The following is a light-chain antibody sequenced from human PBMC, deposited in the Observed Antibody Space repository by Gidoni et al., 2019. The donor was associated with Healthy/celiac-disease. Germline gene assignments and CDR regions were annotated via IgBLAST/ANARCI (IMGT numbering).Light chain of an antibody. CDR1: QSVSSI. CDR2: GAS. V-gene: IGKV3-15*01. Sequence: EIVMTQSPATLSVSSGDRATLSCRASQSVSSILAWYQQKPGQAPRLLIYGASARATGIPARYSGSGSGTEFTLTISSLRSEDFAVYYCQQYNNWTPYTFGQGTKLEIK. J-gene: IGKJ2*01. CDR3: QQYNNWTPYT.